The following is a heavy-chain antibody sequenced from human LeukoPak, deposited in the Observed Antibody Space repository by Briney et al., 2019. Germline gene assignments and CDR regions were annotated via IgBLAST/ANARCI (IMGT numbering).Heavy chain of an antibody. V-gene: IGHV5-51*01. J-gene: IGHJ4*02. Sequence: GESLKISCKGSGYSFTSYWIGWVRQMPGKGLEWMGIIYPGDSDTRYSPSFQGQVTISADKSISTAYLQWSSLKASDTAMYYCAWYYYDSSGYSGIDYWGQGTLVTVSS. D-gene: IGHD3-22*01. CDR1: GYSFTSYW. CDR2: IYPGDSDT. CDR3: AWYYYDSSGYSGIDY.